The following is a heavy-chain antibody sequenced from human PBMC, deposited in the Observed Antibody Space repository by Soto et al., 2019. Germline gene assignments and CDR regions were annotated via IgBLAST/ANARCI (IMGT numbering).Heavy chain of an antibody. CDR2: ISGSGGST. V-gene: IGHV3-23*01. CDR1: GFTFSSYA. Sequence: LSLTCAASGFTFSSYAMSWVRQAPGKGLEWVSAISGSGGSTYYADSVKGRFTISRDNSKNTLYLQMNSLRAEDTAVYYCAKDTQDIVVVPAATADYWGQGTLVTVSS. CDR3: AKDTQDIVVVPAATADY. J-gene: IGHJ4*02. D-gene: IGHD2-2*01.